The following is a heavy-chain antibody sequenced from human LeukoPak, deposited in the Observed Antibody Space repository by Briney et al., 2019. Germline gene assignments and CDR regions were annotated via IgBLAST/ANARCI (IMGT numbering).Heavy chain of an antibody. CDR2: IFYSGST. Sequence: SETLSLTCTVSGGSISTSNYYWGWIRQPPGKGLEWIGNIFYSGSTYYSPSLKSRFTISLDTSRNQFSLKLSSVTAADTAVYYCAGSSYYYYYMDVWGKGTTVTISS. CDR1: GGSISTSNYY. V-gene: IGHV4-39*01. J-gene: IGHJ6*03. CDR3: AGSSYYYYYMDV. D-gene: IGHD2-2*01.